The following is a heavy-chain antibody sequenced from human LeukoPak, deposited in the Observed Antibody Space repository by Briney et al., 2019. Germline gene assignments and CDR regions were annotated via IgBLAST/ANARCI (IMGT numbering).Heavy chain of an antibody. V-gene: IGHV3-74*01. CDR3: ARGPYSSGSSADY. CDR2: VNSDGSST. D-gene: IGHD6-19*01. CDR1: GFTFSSYW. J-gene: IGHJ4*02. Sequence: GGSLRLSCAASGFTFSSYWMHWVRQTPGKGLEWVSCVNSDGSSTPYADSVKGRFTISREKAKNTLYLQMNSLSAEDTAVYYCARGPYSSGSSADYWGQGTLVTVSS.